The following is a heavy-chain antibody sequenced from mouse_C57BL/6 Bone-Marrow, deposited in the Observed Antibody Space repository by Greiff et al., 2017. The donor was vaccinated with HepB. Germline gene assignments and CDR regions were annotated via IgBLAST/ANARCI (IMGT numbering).Heavy chain of an antibody. CDR1: GFSLTSYG. D-gene: IGHD1-1*01. CDR2: IWSGGST. V-gene: IGHV2-2*01. CDR3: ARGSLLLRVGPFDY. Sequence: VMLVESGPGLVQPSQSLSITCTVSGFSLTSYGVHWVRQSPGKGLEWLGVIWSGGSTDYNAAFISRLSISKDNSKSQVFFKMNSLQADDTAIYYCARGSLLLRVGPFDYWGQGTTLTVSS. J-gene: IGHJ2*01.